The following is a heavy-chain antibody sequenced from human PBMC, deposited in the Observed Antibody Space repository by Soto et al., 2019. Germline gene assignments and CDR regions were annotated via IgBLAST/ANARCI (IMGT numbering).Heavy chain of an antibody. V-gene: IGHV3-23*01. Sequence: GGSLRLSCVASGCNFSSYVISWVRQAPGKGLEWVSTINGHGDTTYYADSVKGRFIISRDNSKNSLYLQMNSLRAEDTAVYYCASRPFLAAADSNNLFDPWGQGTLVTVSS. D-gene: IGHD6-13*01. CDR1: GCNFSSYV. J-gene: IGHJ5*02. CDR3: ASRPFLAAADSNNLFDP. CDR2: INGHGDTT.